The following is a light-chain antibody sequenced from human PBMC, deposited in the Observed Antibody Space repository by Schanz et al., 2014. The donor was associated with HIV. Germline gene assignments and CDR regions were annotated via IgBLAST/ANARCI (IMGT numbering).Light chain of an antibody. V-gene: IGLV2-14*01. CDR3: SSYTTSSTLV. J-gene: IGLJ2*01. Sequence: QSALTQPASVSGSPGQSITISCTGTSSDVGGYKYVSWYQQYPGKAPKLMIFDVSNRPSGVSYRFSGSKSGNTASLTISGLQAEDEADYYCSSYTTSSTLVLGGGTKLTVL. CDR2: DVS. CDR1: SSDVGGYKY.